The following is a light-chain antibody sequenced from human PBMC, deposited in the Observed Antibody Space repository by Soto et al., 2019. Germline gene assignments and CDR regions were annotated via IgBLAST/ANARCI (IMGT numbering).Light chain of an antibody. CDR3: TSYAGSNIGV. CDR1: SSDVGGYNY. CDR2: EVS. V-gene: IGLV2-8*01. J-gene: IGLJ2*01. Sequence: QSALTQPPSASGSPGQSVTISCTGTSSDVGGYNYVSWFQRHPGKAPKLMIDEVSKRPSGVPDRFSGSKSGNTASLTVSGLQAEDEADYYCTSYAGSNIGVFGGGTKLTVL.